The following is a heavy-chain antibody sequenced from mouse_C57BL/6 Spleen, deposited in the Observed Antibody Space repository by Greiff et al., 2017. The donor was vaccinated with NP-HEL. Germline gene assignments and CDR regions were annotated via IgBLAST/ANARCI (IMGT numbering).Heavy chain of an antibody. Sequence: DVMLVESGEGLVKPGGSLKLSCAASGFTFSSYAMSWVRQTPEKRLEWVAYISSGGDYIYYADTVKGRFTISRDNARNTLYLQMSSLKSEDTAMYYCTRGGGGNYGYFDVWGTGTTVTVSS. CDR2: ISSGGDYI. CDR1: GFTFSSYA. J-gene: IGHJ1*03. CDR3: TRGGGGNYGYFDV. V-gene: IGHV5-9-1*02. D-gene: IGHD2-1*01.